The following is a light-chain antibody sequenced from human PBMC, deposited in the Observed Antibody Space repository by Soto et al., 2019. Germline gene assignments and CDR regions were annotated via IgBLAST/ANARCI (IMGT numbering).Light chain of an antibody. J-gene: IGKJ2*01. CDR2: GTS. V-gene: IGKV3-15*01. Sequence: EILMTQAPVTLSVSPGERVTSSCRSSPSVSNSLAWYQQKPGQAPRLLIYGTSTSATGIPVRFSGSGSGTEFTLTISSLQSEDSAVYYCQQYNSWPPYTFGQGTTLEIK. CDR3: QQYNSWPPYT. CDR1: PSVSNS.